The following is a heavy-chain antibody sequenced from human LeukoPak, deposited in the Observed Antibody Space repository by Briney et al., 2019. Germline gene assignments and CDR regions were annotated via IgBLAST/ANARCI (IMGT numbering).Heavy chain of an antibody. CDR1: GGSISSGDYY. Sequence: SETLSLTCTVSGGSISSGDYYWSWIRQPPGKGLEWIGYIYYSGSTNYNPSLKSRVTISVDTSKNQFSLKLSSVTAADTAVYYCARWPSLYYFDYWGQGTLVTVSS. CDR3: ARWPSLYYFDY. V-gene: IGHV4-61*08. J-gene: IGHJ4*02. CDR2: IYYSGST.